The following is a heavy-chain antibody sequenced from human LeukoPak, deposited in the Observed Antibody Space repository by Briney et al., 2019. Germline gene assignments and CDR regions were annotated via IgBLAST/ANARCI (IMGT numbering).Heavy chain of an antibody. CDR3: ARRAPYSYEWSTLDY. V-gene: IGHV4-59*08. D-gene: IGHD5-18*01. CDR2: IYYSGST. Sequence: SETLSLTCTVSGGSISSYYWSWIRQPPGKGLDWIGYIYYSGSTNYNPSLKSRVTISVDTSKNQFSLKLSSVTAADTAVYYCARRAPYSYEWSTLDYWGQGTLVTVSS. J-gene: IGHJ4*02. CDR1: GGSISSYY.